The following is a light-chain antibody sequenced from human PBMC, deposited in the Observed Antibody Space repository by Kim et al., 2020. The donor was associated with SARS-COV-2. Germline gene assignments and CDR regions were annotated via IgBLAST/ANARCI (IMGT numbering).Light chain of an antibody. V-gene: IGKV4-1*01. Sequence: RATINCKSSQSVLYSSNNKNYLAWYQQKPGQPPKLLIYWASTRESGVPDRFSGSGSGTGFTLTISSLQAEDVAVYYCQQYYSTPYTFGQGTKLEI. CDR2: WAS. CDR3: QQYYSTPYT. J-gene: IGKJ2*01. CDR1: QSVLYSSNNKNY.